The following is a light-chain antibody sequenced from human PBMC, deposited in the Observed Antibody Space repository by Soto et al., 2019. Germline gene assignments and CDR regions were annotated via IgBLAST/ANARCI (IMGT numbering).Light chain of an antibody. CDR2: DAS. Sequence: DIQTTQSPSTLSASVGDRVTITSRASQSISSWLAWYQQKPGKAPKLLIYDASSLEGGVPSRFSGSGSGTEFTLTISSLQPDDFATDYCQQYNSYSTFGQGTKVDIK. CDR3: QQYNSYST. CDR1: QSISSW. V-gene: IGKV1-5*01. J-gene: IGKJ1*01.